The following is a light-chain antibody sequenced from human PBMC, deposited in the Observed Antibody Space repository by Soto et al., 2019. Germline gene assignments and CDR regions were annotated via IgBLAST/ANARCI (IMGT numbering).Light chain of an antibody. J-gene: IGLJ3*02. CDR1: SSDVGGYNY. Sequence: QSALTQPASVSGSPGQSITISCTGTSSDVGGYNYVSWFQQHPGKAPKLIIYDVSNRPSGVSNRFSGSKSGNTASLTISGHQAEDEADYYCRSYTTSSTGVFGGGTKLTVL. CDR2: DVS. V-gene: IGLV2-14*01. CDR3: RSYTTSSTGV.